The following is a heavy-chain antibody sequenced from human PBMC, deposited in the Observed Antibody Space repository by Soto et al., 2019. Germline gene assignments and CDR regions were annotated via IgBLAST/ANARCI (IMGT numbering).Heavy chain of an antibody. J-gene: IGHJ4*02. CDR1: GGSLTSGTYS. CDR3: ARGREFDS. V-gene: IGHV4-30-2*01. CDR2: IFPSGTT. Sequence: KTSETLSLTCAVSGGSLTSGTYSRNWIRQPPGKGLEWIGYIFPSGTTYYNPSLKSRVSISIDVSKNQFSLNLRSLTAADTAVYYCARGREFDSWGQGTLVTVSS.